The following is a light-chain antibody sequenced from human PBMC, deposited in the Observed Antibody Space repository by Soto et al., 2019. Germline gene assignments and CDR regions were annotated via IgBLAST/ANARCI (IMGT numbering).Light chain of an antibody. CDR1: QSLFFSSNKKNY. V-gene: IGKV4-1*01. Sequence: DIVMTQSPASLASSQGEGATINCRSSQSLFFSSNKKNYLAWYKQRPGQPPKXXSYWASSRESGVPDRFTGSGSGTDFTLSISSLQAEDVEVYYCQQFYSSPLTFGGGTKVDIK. CDR3: QQFYSSPLT. J-gene: IGKJ4*01. CDR2: WAS.